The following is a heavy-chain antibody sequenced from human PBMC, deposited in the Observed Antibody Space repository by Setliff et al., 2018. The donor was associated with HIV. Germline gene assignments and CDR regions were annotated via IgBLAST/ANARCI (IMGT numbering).Heavy chain of an antibody. V-gene: IGHV4-61*02. Sequence: PSETLSLTCTVSGGSISSGNYYWSWIRQPAGKGLEWIGRIYTSGSTNYNPSLKSRVTISVDTSKNQFSLKLRSVTAADTAVYYCARETYYYDNPQYYYYYMDVWDKGTTVTVSS. CDR2: IYTSGST. CDR3: ARETYYYDNPQYYYYYMDV. J-gene: IGHJ6*03. D-gene: IGHD3-22*01. CDR1: GGSISSGNYY.